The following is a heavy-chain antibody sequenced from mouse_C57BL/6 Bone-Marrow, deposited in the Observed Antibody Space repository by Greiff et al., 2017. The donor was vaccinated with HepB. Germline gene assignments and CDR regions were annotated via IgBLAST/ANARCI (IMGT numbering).Heavy chain of an antibody. CDR1: GYTFTSYG. CDR2: IYPRSGNT. V-gene: IGHV1-81*01. CDR3: ASRGDYGNYAFDY. Sequence: VHLVESGAELARPGASVKLSCKASGYTFTSYGISWVKQRTGQGLEWIGEIYPRSGNTYYNEKFKGKATLTADKSSSTAYMELRSLTSEDSAVYFCASRGDYGNYAFDYWGQGTTLTVSS. J-gene: IGHJ2*01. D-gene: IGHD2-1*01.